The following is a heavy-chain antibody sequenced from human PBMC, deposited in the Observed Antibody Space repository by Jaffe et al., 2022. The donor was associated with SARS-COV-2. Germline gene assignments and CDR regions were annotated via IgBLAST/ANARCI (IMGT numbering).Heavy chain of an antibody. CDR2: IYYSGST. J-gene: IGHJ3*02. CDR1: GGSISSYY. V-gene: IGHV4-59*01. CDR3: ARDQVGAEGYAFDI. D-gene: IGHD1-26*01. Sequence: QVQLQESGPGLVKPSETLSLTCTVSGGSISSYYWSWIRQPPGKGLEWIGYIYYSGSTNYNPSLKSRVTISVDTSKNQFSLKLSSVTAADTAVYYCARDQVGAEGYAFDIWGQGTMVTVSS.